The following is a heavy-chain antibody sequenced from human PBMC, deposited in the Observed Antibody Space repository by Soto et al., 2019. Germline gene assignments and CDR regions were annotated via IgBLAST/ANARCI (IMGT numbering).Heavy chain of an antibody. J-gene: IGHJ4*02. V-gene: IGHV4-39*07. CDR2: IYYSGST. D-gene: IGHD3-10*01. Sequence: SETLSLTCTVSGGSISSSSYYWGWIRQPPGKGLEWIGSIYYSGSTYYNPSLKSRVTISVDTSKNQFSLKLSSVTAEDTAVYYCAPTMVRGVPPRYFDYWGQGTLVTVSS. CDR3: APTMVRGVPPRYFDY. CDR1: GGSISSSSYY.